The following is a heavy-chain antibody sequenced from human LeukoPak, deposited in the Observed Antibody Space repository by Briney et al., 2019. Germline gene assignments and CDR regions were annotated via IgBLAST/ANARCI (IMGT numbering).Heavy chain of an antibody. J-gene: IGHJ4*02. D-gene: IGHD3-16*02. Sequence: GGSLRLSCAVSGFSFSSYEMNWVRQAPGKGLEWVSYISGSGTTIYYADSVKGRYTISRDNAKTSLYLQMNSLRAEATAVYYCASTYDYVWGSFRTGYFDYWGQGTLVTVSS. CDR2: ISGSGTTI. CDR3: ASTYDYVWGSFRTGYFDY. CDR1: GFSFSSYE. V-gene: IGHV3-48*03.